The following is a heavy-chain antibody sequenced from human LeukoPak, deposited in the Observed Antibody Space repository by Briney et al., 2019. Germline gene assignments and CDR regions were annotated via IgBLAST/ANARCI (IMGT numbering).Heavy chain of an antibody. D-gene: IGHD6-19*01. CDR3: ARDRARWAVAGTLSWGY. Sequence: ASVKVSCKASGYTFTGYYIHWVRQAPGQGLEWMGWINPNSGGTNFAQKFQGRVTMTRDTSISTAYMEVNRLISDDTAVYYCARDRARWAVAGTLSWGYWGQGTLVTVSS. J-gene: IGHJ4*02. V-gene: IGHV1-2*02. CDR2: INPNSGGT. CDR1: GYTFTGYY.